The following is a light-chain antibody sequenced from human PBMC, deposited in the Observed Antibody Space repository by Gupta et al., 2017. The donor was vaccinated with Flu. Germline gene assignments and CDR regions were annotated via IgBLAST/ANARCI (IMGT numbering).Light chain of an antibody. J-gene: IGKJ4*01. V-gene: IGKV2-28*01. CDR1: QSLLHSSGHNY. Sequence: DIVLTPSPLSLTVISGEPAPRPCRSSQSLLHSSGHNYLDWYLQKPGQAPKLLIFLGSNRASGVPDRFSGSGSGTDFTLKISRVEAEDVAVYYCMQPIQSPISFGDGTKVEI. CDR3: MQPIQSPIS. CDR2: LGS.